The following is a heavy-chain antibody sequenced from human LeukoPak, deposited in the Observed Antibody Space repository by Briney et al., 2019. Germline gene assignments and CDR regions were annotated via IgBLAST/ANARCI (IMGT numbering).Heavy chain of an antibody. CDR3: AGPVDTALAYDY. CDR1: GGTFSSYA. CDR2: IIPIFGTA. J-gene: IGHJ4*02. V-gene: IGHV1-69*06. Sequence: GASVKVSCKASGGTFSSYAISWVRQAPGQGLEWIGGIIPIFGTANYAQKFQGRVTITADKSTSTAYMELSSLRSEDTAVYHCAGPVDTALAYDYWGQGTLVTVSS. D-gene: IGHD5-18*01.